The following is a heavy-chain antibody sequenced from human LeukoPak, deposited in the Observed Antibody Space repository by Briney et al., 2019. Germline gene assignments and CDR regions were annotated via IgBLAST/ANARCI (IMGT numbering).Heavy chain of an antibody. CDR3: ARGITRIVVAYYFDY. J-gene: IGHJ4*02. CDR2: IKQDGSEK. CDR1: GFTFSSYW. V-gene: IGHV3-7*01. Sequence: GGSLRLSCAASGFTFSSYWMSWVRQAPGKGLEWVANIKQDGSEKYYVDSVKGRFTISRDNAKNSLYLQMNSLRAEDTAVYYCARGITRIVVAYYFDYWGQGTLVTVSS. D-gene: IGHD3-22*01.